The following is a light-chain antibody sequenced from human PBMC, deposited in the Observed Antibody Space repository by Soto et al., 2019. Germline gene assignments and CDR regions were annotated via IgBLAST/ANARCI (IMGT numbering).Light chain of an antibody. V-gene: IGKV1-5*03. J-gene: IGKJ1*01. CDR1: QTISSW. Sequence: DIRMTQSPSTLSASVGARVTIACRASQTISSWLAWYQQKPGKAPNLLIYKASTLESGVPSRFSGSGSGTEFTVTISSLQPEDFATYYCQQFNSYPWTFGQGTKVDIK. CDR2: KAS. CDR3: QQFNSYPWT.